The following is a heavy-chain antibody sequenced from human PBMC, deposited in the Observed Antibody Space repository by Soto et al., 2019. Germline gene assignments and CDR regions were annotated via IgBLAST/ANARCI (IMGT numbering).Heavy chain of an antibody. V-gene: IGHV1-18*01. Sequence: ASVKVSCKASGYTFTSYGISWVRQAPGQGLEWMGWISAYNGNTNYAQKFQGRVTMTTDTSTSTAYMELRSLKASDTAMYYCAAPKQLSMGYYYGMDVWGQGTTVTVSS. CDR1: GYTFTSYG. J-gene: IGHJ6*02. CDR2: ISAYNGNT. CDR3: AAPKQLSMGYYYGMDV. D-gene: IGHD2-2*01.